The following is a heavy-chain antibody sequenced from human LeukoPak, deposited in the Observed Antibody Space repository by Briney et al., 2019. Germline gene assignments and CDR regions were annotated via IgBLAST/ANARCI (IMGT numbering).Heavy chain of an antibody. CDR2: IYYSGST. J-gene: IGHJ6*02. CDR1: GGSISSGGYY. Sequence: SETLSLTCTVSGGSISSGGYYWSWLRQHPGKGLEWIGYIYYSGSTYYNPSLKSRVTISVDTSKNQFSLKLSSVTAADTAVYYCARDRRELELGEEYYYYGMDVWGQGTTVTVSS. CDR3: ARDRRELELGEEYYYYGMDV. D-gene: IGHD1-7*01. V-gene: IGHV4-31*03.